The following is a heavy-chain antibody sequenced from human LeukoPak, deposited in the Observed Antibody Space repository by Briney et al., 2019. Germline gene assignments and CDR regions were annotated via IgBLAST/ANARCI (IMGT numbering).Heavy chain of an antibody. CDR2: INPDSGGT. CDR1: GYTFADYY. CDR3: ARRALFGDSGYDYNWFDP. J-gene: IGHJ5*02. V-gene: IGHV1-2*02. D-gene: IGHD5-12*01. Sequence: ASVKVPCKASGYTFADYYMHWVRQAPGQGFEWMGWINPDSGGTNYAQKFQGRVTMTRDTSISTAYMELSRLRSNDTAVYYCARRALFGDSGYDYNWFDPWGQGTLVTVSS.